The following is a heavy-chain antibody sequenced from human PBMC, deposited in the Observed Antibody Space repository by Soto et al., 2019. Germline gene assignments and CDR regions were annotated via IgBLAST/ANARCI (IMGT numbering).Heavy chain of an antibody. CDR1: GYIFTSQG. CDR3: ARGRTRALDY. CDR2: ISTYNGNP. J-gene: IGHJ4*02. D-gene: IGHD1-7*01. V-gene: IGHV1-18*01. Sequence: QIQLVQSGAEVKKPGASVQVSCKASGYIFTSQGISWVRQAPGQGLEWMGWISTYNGNPNYAQKLQGRVTMTTNTSTTTAFLELRILTSDDTAVYYCARGRTRALDYWGQGTPVIVSS.